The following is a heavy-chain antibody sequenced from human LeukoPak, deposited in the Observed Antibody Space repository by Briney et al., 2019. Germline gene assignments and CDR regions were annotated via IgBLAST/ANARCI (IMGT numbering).Heavy chain of an antibody. D-gene: IGHD3-10*01. J-gene: IGHJ5*02. V-gene: IGHV4-59*02. CDR1: GGSVSSYY. Sequence: SETLSLTCTVAGGSVSSYYWGWIRQPPGKGLGWIWYIYYGGSTNYNPSLKSRVTISVDTSKNQFSLKLSSVTAADTAVYYCARGPWYYGSGSYYNWFDPWGQGTLVTVSS. CDR2: IYYGGST. CDR3: ARGPWYYGSGSYYNWFDP.